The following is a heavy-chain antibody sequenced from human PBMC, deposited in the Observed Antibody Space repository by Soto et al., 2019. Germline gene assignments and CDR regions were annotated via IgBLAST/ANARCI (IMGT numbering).Heavy chain of an antibody. D-gene: IGHD1-1*01. V-gene: IGHV3-74*01. CDR1: GFIFRNCW. CDR2: INDYGDRI. Sequence: GGSLRLSFAGSGFIFRNCWMHWVRQAPGKGLMWVSRINDYGDRINYADSVEGRFTISRDDAKSELYLKMNNLRADDTAVYYCTRGAMEPFDXWGQGALFTVSX. J-gene: IGHJ4*02. CDR3: TRGAMEPFDX.